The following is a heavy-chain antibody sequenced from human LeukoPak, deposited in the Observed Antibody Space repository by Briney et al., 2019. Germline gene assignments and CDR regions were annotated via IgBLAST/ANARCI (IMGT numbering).Heavy chain of an antibody. CDR2: ISAYNGNT. Sequence: GASVKVSRKPSGYTFTSYGISWVRQAPGQGLEWMGWISAYNGNTNYAQKLQGRVTMTTDTSTSTAYMELRSLRSDDTAVYYCARDFYRLGYCSSTSCYNFDYWGQGTLVTVSS. V-gene: IGHV1-18*01. CDR1: GYTFTSYG. CDR3: ARDFYRLGYCSSTSCYNFDY. D-gene: IGHD2-2*01. J-gene: IGHJ4*02.